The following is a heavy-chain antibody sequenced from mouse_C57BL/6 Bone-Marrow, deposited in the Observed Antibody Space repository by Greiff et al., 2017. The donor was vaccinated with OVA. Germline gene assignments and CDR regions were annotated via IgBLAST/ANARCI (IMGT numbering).Heavy chain of an antibody. CDR1: GYTFTSYW. J-gene: IGHJ1*03. CDR3: ARRYYGSSYWYFDV. Sequence: QVKLQQPGPELVKPGASVRMSCKASGYTFTSYWIPGVRQRPGKGLEWIGDIYPGSGSTNYNEKFKSKATLTVDTSSSTAYMQLSSLTSEDSAVYYCARRYYGSSYWYFDVWGTGTTVTVSS. CDR2: IYPGSGST. V-gene: IGHV1-55*01. D-gene: IGHD1-1*01.